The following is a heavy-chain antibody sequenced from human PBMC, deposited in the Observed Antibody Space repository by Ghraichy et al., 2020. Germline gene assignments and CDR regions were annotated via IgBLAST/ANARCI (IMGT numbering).Heavy chain of an antibody. CDR1: GFTFSSYW. D-gene: IGHD3-22*01. V-gene: IGHV3-7*01. CDR2: IKQDGSEK. J-gene: IGHJ3*02. Sequence: LSLTCAASGFTFSSYWMSWVRQVPGKGLEWVANIKQDGSEKYYVDSVKGRFTISRDNAKNSLYLQMNSLRAEDTAVYYCASHHYYDSSGFDAFDIWGQGTMVTVSS. CDR3: ASHHYYDSSGFDAFDI.